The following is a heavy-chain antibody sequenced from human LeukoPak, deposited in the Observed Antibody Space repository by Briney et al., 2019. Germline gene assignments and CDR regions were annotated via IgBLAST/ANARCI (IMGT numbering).Heavy chain of an antibody. CDR1: GGSISSSSYY. V-gene: IGHV4-39*07. CDR2: IYYSGST. J-gene: IGHJ4*02. Sequence: SETLSLTCTVSGGSISSSSYYWGWIRQPPGKGLEWIGSIYYSGSTYYNPSLKSRVTISVDTSKNQFSLKLSSVTAADTAVYYCARDRDKSFDYWGQGTPVTVSS. CDR3: ARDRDKSFDY.